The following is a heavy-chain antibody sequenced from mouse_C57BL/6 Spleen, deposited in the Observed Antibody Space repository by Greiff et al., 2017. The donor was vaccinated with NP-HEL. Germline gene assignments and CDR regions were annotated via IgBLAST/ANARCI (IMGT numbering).Heavy chain of an antibody. V-gene: IGHV1-81*01. CDR2: IYPRSGNT. J-gene: IGHJ4*01. Sequence: QVQLQQSGAELARPGASVKLSCKASGYTFTSYGISWVKQRTGQGLEWIGEIYPRSGNTYYNEKFKGKATLTADKSSSTAYMELRSLTSEDSAVYFCARKLGSTYYAMDYWGQGTSVTVSS. D-gene: IGHD5-1*01. CDR1: GYTFTSYG. CDR3: ARKLGSTYYAMDY.